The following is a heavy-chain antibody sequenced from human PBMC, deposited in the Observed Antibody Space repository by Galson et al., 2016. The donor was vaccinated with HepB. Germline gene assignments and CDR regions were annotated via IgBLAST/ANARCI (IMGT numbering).Heavy chain of an antibody. CDR3: AKAYGSGSSFYYYYGMDV. J-gene: IGHJ6*02. CDR2: INSDGSST. CDR1: GFTFSSYW. V-gene: IGHV3-74*01. D-gene: IGHD3-10*01. Sequence: SLRLSCAASGFTFSSYWMHWVRPAPGKGLVWVSRINSDGSSTSYADSVKGRFTISRDNAKNTLYLQMNSLRAEDTAVYYCAKAYGSGSSFYYYYGMDVWGQGTTVTVSS.